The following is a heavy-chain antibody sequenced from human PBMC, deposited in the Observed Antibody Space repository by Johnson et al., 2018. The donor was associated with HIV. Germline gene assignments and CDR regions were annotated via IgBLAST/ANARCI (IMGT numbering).Heavy chain of an antibody. CDR2: INWNSGSI. Sequence: VQLVESGGCVLRPGGSLRLSCEGFGFMFDDHGLSWIRQAPGKGLEWVSGINWNSGSIGYAGSVKGRFTISRDNARNSLYLQMKSLRPEDTALYYCAKDLYSSSWTNDAFDIWGQGTMVTVSS. D-gene: IGHD6-13*01. CDR3: AKDLYSSSWTNDAFDI. V-gene: IGHV3-20*04. CDR1: GFMFDDHG. J-gene: IGHJ3*02.